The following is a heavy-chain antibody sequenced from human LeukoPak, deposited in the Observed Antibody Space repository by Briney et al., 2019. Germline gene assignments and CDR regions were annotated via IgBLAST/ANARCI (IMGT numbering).Heavy chain of an antibody. V-gene: IGHV4-4*07. CDR1: GGSISSYY. CDR3: ARLRRDFIAVAPWFDP. Sequence: PSETLSLTCTVSGGSISSYYWSWIRQPAGKGLKWIGRIYTSGSTNYNPSLKSRVTMSVDTSKNQFSLKLSSVTAADTAVYYCARLRRDFIAVAPWFDPWGQGTLVTVSP. D-gene: IGHD6-19*01. J-gene: IGHJ5*02. CDR2: IYTSGST.